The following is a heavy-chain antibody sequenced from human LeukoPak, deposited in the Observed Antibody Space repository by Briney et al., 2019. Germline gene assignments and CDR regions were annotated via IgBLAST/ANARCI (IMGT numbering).Heavy chain of an antibody. V-gene: IGHV3-30-3*01. CDR2: ISYDGTYK. CDR3: ARGGRLLEWLPLDY. Sequence: GGSLRLSCTASRFTFSSYAIHWVRQAPGKGLEWVAIISYDGTYKYYAASVKGRFTISRDNSKNTVSLQMNSLRAEDTAVYYCARGGRLLEWLPLDYWGQGTLVTVSS. D-gene: IGHD3-3*01. J-gene: IGHJ4*02. CDR1: RFTFSSYA.